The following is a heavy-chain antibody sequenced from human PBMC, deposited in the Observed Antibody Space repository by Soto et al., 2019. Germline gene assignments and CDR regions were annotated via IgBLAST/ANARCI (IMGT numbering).Heavy chain of an antibody. CDR3: AKDGISSSWEEYYYYGMDV. CDR2: ISGSGGST. CDR1: GFTFSSYA. J-gene: IGHJ6*02. V-gene: IGHV3-23*01. D-gene: IGHD6-13*01. Sequence: PGGSLRLSCAASGFTFSSYAMSWVRQAPGKGLEWVSAISGSGGSTYYADSVKGRFTISRDNSKNTLYLQMNSLRADDTSVYYCAKDGISSSWEEYYYYGMDVWGQGTTVTVSS.